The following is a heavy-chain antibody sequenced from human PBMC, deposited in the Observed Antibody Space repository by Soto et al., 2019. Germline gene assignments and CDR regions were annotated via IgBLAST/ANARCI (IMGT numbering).Heavy chain of an antibody. CDR1: GFSISSGNY. J-gene: IGHJ3*01. Sequence: SETLSLTCAVSGFSISSGNYWGWIRKHPGKGLEWIGSVYHGGNIYYNSSLKSRVSISIDLSKNQFSLKLTSVAAADTAASYCARARWYDAFNVWGQGTLVTVSS. CDR2: VYHGGNI. D-gene: IGHD2-15*01. V-gene: IGHV4-38-2*01. CDR3: ARARWYDAFNV.